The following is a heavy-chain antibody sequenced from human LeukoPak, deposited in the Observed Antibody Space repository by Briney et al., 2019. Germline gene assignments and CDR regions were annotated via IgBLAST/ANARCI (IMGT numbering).Heavy chain of an antibody. D-gene: IGHD1-1*01. Sequence: SETLSLTCTVSGVSISSYFWSWIRQPPGKGLEWIGYVYYNGITNYNPSLKSRVSISLDTSKSQFSLKLNSVTAEDTAVYYCASQLGGTTFRWGRGTLVTVSS. CDR3: ASQLGGTTFR. CDR1: GVSISSYF. V-gene: IGHV4-59*01. J-gene: IGHJ4*02. CDR2: VYYNGIT.